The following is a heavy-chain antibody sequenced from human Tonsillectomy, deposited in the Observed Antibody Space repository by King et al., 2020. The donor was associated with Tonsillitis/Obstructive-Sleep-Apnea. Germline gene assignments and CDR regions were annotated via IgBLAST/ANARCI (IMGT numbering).Heavy chain of an antibody. CDR1: GGSISSSSYY. D-gene: IGHD5-18*01. CDR3: ARADTPMVTFDY. Sequence: QLQESGPGLVKPSETLSLTCTVSGGSISSSSYYWGWIRQPPGKGLEWIGSIYYTGSTYYNPSLKSRVTISVDTSKNQFSLKLSTVTAADTAIYYCARADTPMVTFDYWGQGTLVTVSS. CDR2: IYYTGST. J-gene: IGHJ4*02. V-gene: IGHV4-39*01.